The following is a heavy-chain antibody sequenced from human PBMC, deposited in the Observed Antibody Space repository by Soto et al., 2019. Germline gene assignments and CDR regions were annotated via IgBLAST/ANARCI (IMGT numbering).Heavy chain of an antibody. Sequence: QVQLVESGGGVVQPGRSLRLSCAASGFTFSSYGMHWVRQAPGKGLEWVAVIWYDGSNKYYADSVKGRFTISRDNSKNTLYLQMNSLRAEDTAVYYCARVGSAGAFDIWGQGTMVTVSS. CDR1: GFTFSSYG. CDR3: ARVGSAGAFDI. D-gene: IGHD6-13*01. V-gene: IGHV3-33*01. J-gene: IGHJ3*02. CDR2: IWYDGSNK.